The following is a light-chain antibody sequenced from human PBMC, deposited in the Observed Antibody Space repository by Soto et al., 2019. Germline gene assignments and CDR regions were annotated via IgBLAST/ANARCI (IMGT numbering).Light chain of an antibody. CDR1: QSLSNNF. CDR3: QQRSDWLPIT. Sequence: DIVLTQSPGTLSLSPGDRAALSCGASQSLSNNFLAWYQQKPGQAPRLLIYGASSRATGIPDRFSGSGSGTDFTLTISRLEPEDFAVYYCQQRSDWLPITFGQGTRLEIK. V-gene: IGKV3D-20*02. J-gene: IGKJ5*01. CDR2: GAS.